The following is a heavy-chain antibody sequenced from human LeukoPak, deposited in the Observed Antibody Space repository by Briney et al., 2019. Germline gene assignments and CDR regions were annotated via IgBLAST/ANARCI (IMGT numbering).Heavy chain of an antibody. J-gene: IGHJ4*02. V-gene: IGHV4-39*01. Sequence: SETLSLTCTVSGVSIRSTSYYWGWIRQPPGKGLEWIGSIYFSGNTYYNPSLKTRVTISVDTSKNQFSLKLTSVTAADTAIFYCASGYFVHTFDFWGQGTLGTVSS. D-gene: IGHD2-2*03. CDR1: GVSIRSTSYY. CDR2: IYFSGNT. CDR3: ASGYFVHTFDF.